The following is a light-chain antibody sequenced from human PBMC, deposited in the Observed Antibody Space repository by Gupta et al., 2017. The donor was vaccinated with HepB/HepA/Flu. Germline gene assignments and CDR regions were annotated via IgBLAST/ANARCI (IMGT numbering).Light chain of an antibody. CDR2: AAS. J-gene: IGKJ4*01. CDR3: QKYNSDPRT. V-gene: IGKV1-27*01. CDR1: QRISNY. Sequence: DIQRTQSPSSLSASVGDRVTITCRASQRISNYLAWYQQKPGKVPKLLIYAASTLQSGVPSRFSGSGSGTDFTLTISSLQPEDFATYYCQKYNSDPRTFGGGTKVEIK.